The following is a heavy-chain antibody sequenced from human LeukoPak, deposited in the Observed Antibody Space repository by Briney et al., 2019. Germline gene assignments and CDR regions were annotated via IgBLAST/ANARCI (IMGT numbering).Heavy chain of an antibody. D-gene: IGHD3-9*01. J-gene: IGHJ4*02. V-gene: IGHV3-23*01. CDR2: ISGSGGST. Sequence: GGSLRLSCAASGFTFSSYGMSWVRQAPGKGLEWVSAISGSGGSTYYADSVKGRFTISRDNSKNTLYLQMNSLRAEDTAVYYCATSGVGYFDWLLPNLDYWGQGTLVTVSS. CDR3: ATSGVGYFDWLLPNLDY. CDR1: GFTFSSYG.